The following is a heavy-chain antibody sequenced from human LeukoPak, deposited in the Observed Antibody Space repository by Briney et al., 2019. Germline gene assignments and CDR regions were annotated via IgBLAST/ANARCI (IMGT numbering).Heavy chain of an antibody. CDR2: IIPILGIA. D-gene: IGHD6-19*01. CDR3: ARAVAVAGTATIDY. Sequence: SVKVSCKASGGTFSSYAISWVRQAPGQGLEWMGRIIPILGIANYAQKFQGRVTITADKSTSTAYMELSSLRSEDTAVYYCARAVAVAGTATIDYWGQGILVTVSS. J-gene: IGHJ4*02. V-gene: IGHV1-69*04. CDR1: GGTFSSYA.